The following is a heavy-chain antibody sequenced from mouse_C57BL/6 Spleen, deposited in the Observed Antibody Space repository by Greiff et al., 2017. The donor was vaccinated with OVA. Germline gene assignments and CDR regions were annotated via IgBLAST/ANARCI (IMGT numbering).Heavy chain of an antibody. Sequence: EVQLQESGPGMVKPSQSLSLTCTVTGYSITSGYDWHWIRPFPGNKLEWMGYISYSGSTNYNPSLKSRISITHDTSKNHFFLKLNSVTTKDTATDDCARWSYYGSRYVGYWGQGTTLTVAS. V-gene: IGHV3-1*01. D-gene: IGHD1-1*01. CDR3: ARWSYYGSRYVGY. CDR1: GYSITSGYD. J-gene: IGHJ2*01. CDR2: ISYSGST.